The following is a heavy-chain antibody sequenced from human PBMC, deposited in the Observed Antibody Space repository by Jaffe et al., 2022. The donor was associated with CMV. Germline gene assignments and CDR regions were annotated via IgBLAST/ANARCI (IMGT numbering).Heavy chain of an antibody. Sequence: EVQLVQSGAEVKKPGESLKISCKNFGYSFTNYWIAWVRQMPGKGLEWMGIIYPGDSDTRYSPSFQGQVTISADKSISTAYLQWSSLKASDTAIYYCARRGSTTRDAFDIWGQGTMVTVSS. J-gene: IGHJ3*02. D-gene: IGHD1-26*01. CDR3: ARRGSTTRDAFDI. CDR1: GYSFTNYW. CDR2: IYPGDSDT. V-gene: IGHV5-51*01.